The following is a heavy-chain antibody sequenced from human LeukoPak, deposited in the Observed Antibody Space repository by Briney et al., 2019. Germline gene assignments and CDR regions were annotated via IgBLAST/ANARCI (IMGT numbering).Heavy chain of an antibody. J-gene: IGHJ3*02. Sequence: PSETLSLTCAVSGYSISSGYYWGWIRQPPGKGLEWIGEINHSGSTNYNPSLKSRVTISVDTSKNQFSLKLSSVTAADTAVYYCARARLQWLVREAFDIWGQGTMVTVSS. CDR3: ARARLQWLVREAFDI. D-gene: IGHD6-19*01. CDR2: INHSGST. V-gene: IGHV4-38-2*01. CDR1: GYSISSGYY.